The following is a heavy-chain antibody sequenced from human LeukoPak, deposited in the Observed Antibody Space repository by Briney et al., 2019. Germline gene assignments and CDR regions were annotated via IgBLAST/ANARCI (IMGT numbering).Heavy chain of an antibody. D-gene: IGHD6-13*01. Sequence: GGSLRLSCAASGFTFSNYAMNWVRQAPGKGLEWVSAISGSGGSTYYADSVKGRFTISRDNSKNTLYLQMNSLRAEDTAVYYCAKDRVIAAAGPGGDYWGQGTLVTVSS. CDR1: GFTFSNYA. J-gene: IGHJ4*02. CDR2: ISGSGGST. V-gene: IGHV3-23*01. CDR3: AKDRVIAAAGPGGDY.